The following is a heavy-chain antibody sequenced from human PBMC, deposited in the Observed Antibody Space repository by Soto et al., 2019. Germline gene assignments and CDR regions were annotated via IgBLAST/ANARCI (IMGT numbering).Heavy chain of an antibody. CDR1: GFTFSSYG. D-gene: IGHD5-12*01. Sequence: PGGSLRLSCAASGFTFSSYGMHWVRQAPGKGLEWVAVISYDGSNKYYADSVKGRFTISRDNSKNTLYLQMNSLRAEDTAVYYCAKDEWLRLNAVAGTEDYYYYGMDVWGQGTTVTVSS. J-gene: IGHJ6*02. CDR3: AKDEWLRLNAVAGTEDYYYYGMDV. CDR2: ISYDGSNK. V-gene: IGHV3-30*18.